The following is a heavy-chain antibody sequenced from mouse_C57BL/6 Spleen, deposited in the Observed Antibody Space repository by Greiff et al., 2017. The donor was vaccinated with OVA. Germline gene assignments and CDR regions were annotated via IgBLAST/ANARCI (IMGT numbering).Heavy chain of an antibody. Sequence: VQLQQSGAELVKPGASVKMSCKASGYTFTSYWITWVKQRPGQGLEWIGDIYPGSGSTNYNEKFKSKATLTVDTSSSTAYMQLSSLTSEDSAVYYCARRAVYSNFYYAMDYWGQGTSVTVSS. CDR2: IYPGSGST. D-gene: IGHD2-5*01. V-gene: IGHV1-55*01. J-gene: IGHJ4*01. CDR3: ARRAVYSNFYYAMDY. CDR1: GYTFTSYW.